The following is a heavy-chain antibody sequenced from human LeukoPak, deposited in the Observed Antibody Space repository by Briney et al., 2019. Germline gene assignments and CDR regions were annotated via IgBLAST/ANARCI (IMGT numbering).Heavy chain of an antibody. J-gene: IGHJ4*02. D-gene: IGHD2-15*01. CDR1: GGTFSSYA. CDR3: ARDLSSGGSSNLRSFDY. Sequence: ASVKVSCKASGGTFSSYAISWVRQAPGQGLEWMGGIIPIFGTASYAQKFQGRVTITADKSTSTAYMELSSLRSEDTAVYYCARDLSSGGSSNLRSFDYWGQGTLVTVS. V-gene: IGHV1-69*06. CDR2: IIPIFGTA.